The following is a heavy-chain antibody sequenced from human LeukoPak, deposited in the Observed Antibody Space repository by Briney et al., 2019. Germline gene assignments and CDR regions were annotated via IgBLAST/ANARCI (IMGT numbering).Heavy chain of an antibody. CDR2: ISSSGSTI. CDR1: GFTFSSYA. D-gene: IGHD3-10*01. J-gene: IGHJ6*04. CDR3: ARDRVGFGRYYGSGSLLDV. V-gene: IGHV3-11*01. Sequence: TGGSLRLSCAASGFTFSSYAMSWIRQAPGKGLEWVSYISSSGSTIYYADSVKGRFTISRDNAKNSLYLQMNSLRAEDTAVYYCARDRVGFGRYYGSGSLLDVWGKGTTVTISS.